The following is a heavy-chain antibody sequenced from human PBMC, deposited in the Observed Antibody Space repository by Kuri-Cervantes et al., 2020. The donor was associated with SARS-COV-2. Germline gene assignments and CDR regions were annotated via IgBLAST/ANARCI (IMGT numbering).Heavy chain of an antibody. D-gene: IGHD3-22*01. V-gene: IGHV1-69*13. CDR2: IIPIFGTA. CDR3: ATHDSRGYYYDY. Sequence: SVKVSCKASGGTFSSYAISWVRQAPGQGLEWMGGIIPIFGTANYAQKFQGRVTITADESTSTAYMELSSLRSEDTAVYYCATHDSRGYYYDYWGQGTLVTVSS. CDR1: GGTFSSYA. J-gene: IGHJ4*02.